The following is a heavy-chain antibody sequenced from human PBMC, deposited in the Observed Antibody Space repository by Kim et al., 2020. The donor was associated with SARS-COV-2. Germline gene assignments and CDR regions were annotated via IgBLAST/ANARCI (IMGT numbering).Heavy chain of an antibody. CDR1: GGSFSGYY. Sequence: SETLSLTCAVYGGSFSGYYWSWIRQPPGKGLEWIGEINHSGSTNYNPSLKSRVTISVDTSKNQFSLKLSSVTAADTAVYYCARGGLQWYTMVRGVVYWGQGTLVTVSS. V-gene: IGHV4-34*01. CDR3: ARGGLQWYTMVRGVVY. D-gene: IGHD3-10*01. CDR2: INHSGST. J-gene: IGHJ4*02.